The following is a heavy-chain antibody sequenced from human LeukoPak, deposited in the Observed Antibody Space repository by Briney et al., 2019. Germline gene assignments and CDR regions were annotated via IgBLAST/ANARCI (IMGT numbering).Heavy chain of an antibody. CDR3: AKSLGNYYDSSGYYSVDY. Sequence: GGCLRLSCAASGFTFSSYAMSGVRQAPGKGVEWVSAISGSGGSTYYADSVKGRFTISRDNSKNTLYLQMNSLRAEDTAVYYCAKSLGNYYDSSGYYSVDYWGQGTLVTVSS. CDR2: ISGSGGST. CDR1: GFTFSSYA. V-gene: IGHV3-23*01. D-gene: IGHD3-22*01. J-gene: IGHJ4*02.